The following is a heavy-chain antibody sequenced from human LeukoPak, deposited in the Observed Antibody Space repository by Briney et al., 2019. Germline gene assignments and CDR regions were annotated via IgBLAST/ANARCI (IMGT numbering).Heavy chain of an antibody. Sequence: GGSLRLSCAAPGFTFSSYWMSWVRQAPGKGLEWVSSISSSSSYIYYADSVKGRFTISRDNAKNSLYLQMNSLRAEDTAVYYCATSITMIVVVWGQGTLVTVSS. CDR3: ATSITMIVVV. D-gene: IGHD3-22*01. J-gene: IGHJ4*02. CDR1: GFTFSSYW. CDR2: ISSSSSYI. V-gene: IGHV3-21*01.